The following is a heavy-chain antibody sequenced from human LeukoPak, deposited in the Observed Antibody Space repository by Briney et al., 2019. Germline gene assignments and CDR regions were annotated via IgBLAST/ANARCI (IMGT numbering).Heavy chain of an antibody. V-gene: IGHV4-34*01. Sequence: SETLSLTCAVYGGSFSGYFWSWIRQPPGKGLEWIGEINPSGNTNYNPSLKSRVTISVDTSKNQFSLILNSVTAADTAVYYCARIGSLFYYYGMDVWGQGTTVTVSS. D-gene: IGHD3-16*02. CDR3: ARIGSLFYYYGMDV. CDR1: GGSFSGYF. CDR2: INPSGNT. J-gene: IGHJ6*02.